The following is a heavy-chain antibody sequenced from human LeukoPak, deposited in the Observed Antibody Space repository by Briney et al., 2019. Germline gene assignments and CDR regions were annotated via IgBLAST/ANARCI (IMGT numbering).Heavy chain of an antibody. V-gene: IGHV4-39*01. CDR1: GGSISSSSYY. Sequence: PSETLSLTCTVSGGSISSSSYYWVWIRQPPGKGLEWIGSIYYSGSTYYTPSLKSRVTMSVDTSKNQFSLKLRSVTAADTAVYYCARLAMQQPFDYWGQGTLVTVSS. J-gene: IGHJ4*02. CDR2: IYYSGST. CDR3: ARLAMQQPFDY. D-gene: IGHD2-2*01.